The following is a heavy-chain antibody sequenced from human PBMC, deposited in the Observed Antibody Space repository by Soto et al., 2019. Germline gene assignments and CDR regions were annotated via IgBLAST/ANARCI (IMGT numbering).Heavy chain of an antibody. J-gene: IGHJ4*02. CDR3: ARDLGYCSGGSCYEVDY. CDR1: GYTFTGYY. D-gene: IGHD2-15*01. V-gene: IGHV1-2*04. CDR2: INPNSGGT. Sequence: ASVKVSCKASGYTFTGYYMHWVRQAPGQGLEWMGWINPNSGGTNYAQKFQGWVTMTRDTSISTAYMELSRLRSDDTAVYYCARDLGYCSGGSCYEVDYWGQGTLVTVSS.